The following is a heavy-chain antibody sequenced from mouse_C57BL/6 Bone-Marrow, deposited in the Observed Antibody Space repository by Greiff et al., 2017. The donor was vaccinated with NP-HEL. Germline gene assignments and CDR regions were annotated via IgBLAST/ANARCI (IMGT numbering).Heavy chain of an antibody. J-gene: IGHJ3*01. D-gene: IGHD1-1*01. CDR2: ISDGGSYT. Sequence: DVKLVESGGGLVKPGGSLKLSCAASGFTFSSYAMSWVRQTPEKRLEWVATISDGGSYTYYPDNVKGRFTISRDNAKNNLYLQMSHLKSEDTAMYYCARDLDYGSSAYWGQGTLVTVSA. CDR3: ARDLDYGSSAY. V-gene: IGHV5-4*01. CDR1: GFTFSSYA.